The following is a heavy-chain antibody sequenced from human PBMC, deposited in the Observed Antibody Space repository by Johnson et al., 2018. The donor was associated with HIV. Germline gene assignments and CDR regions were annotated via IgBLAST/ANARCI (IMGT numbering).Heavy chain of an antibody. CDR1: GFTFDDYG. V-gene: IGHV3-9*01. D-gene: IGHD3-16*02. J-gene: IGHJ3*02. Sequence: VQLVESGGGLVQPGRSLRLSCAASGFTFDDYGMHWVRQAPGKGLEWVSGISWNSGSIGYADSVKGRFTISRDNAKNSLYLQMNSLRAEDTALYYCARGLQITFGGVIAPPDVFDIWGQGTMVTVSS. CDR2: ISWNSGSI. CDR3: ARGLQITFGGVIAPPDVFDI.